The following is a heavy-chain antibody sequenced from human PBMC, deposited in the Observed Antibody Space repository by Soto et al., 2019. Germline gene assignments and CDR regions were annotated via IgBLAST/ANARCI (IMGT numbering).Heavy chain of an antibody. CDR3: AKLLAAGSFDI. Sequence: GGSLRLSCAASGFTFSSYGMHWVRQAPGKGLEWVAVISYDGSNKYYADSVKGRFTISRDNSKNTLYLQMNSLRAEDTAVYYCAKLLAAGSFDIWGQGTMVTVSS. D-gene: IGHD6-25*01. V-gene: IGHV3-30*18. J-gene: IGHJ3*02. CDR1: GFTFSSYG. CDR2: ISYDGSNK.